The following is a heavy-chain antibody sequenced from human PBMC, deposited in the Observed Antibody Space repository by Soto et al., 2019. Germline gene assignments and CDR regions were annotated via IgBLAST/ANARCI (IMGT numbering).Heavy chain of an antibody. Sequence: LGESLKISCKGSGYRFTNYWIGWVRQMPGKGLEWMGIIDPGDSDTRYSPSFQGQVTISVDKSISTAYLQWSSLKASDTAMYYCAARVGSSPLYYYGVDGWGQGTTVTVSS. D-gene: IGHD3-10*01. CDR2: IDPGDSDT. CDR1: GYRFTNYW. J-gene: IGHJ6*02. V-gene: IGHV5-51*01. CDR3: AARVGSSPLYYYGVDG.